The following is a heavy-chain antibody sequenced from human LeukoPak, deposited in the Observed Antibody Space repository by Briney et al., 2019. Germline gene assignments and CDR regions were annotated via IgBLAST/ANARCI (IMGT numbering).Heavy chain of an antibody. CDR2: IIPIFGKA. V-gene: IGHV1-69*13. CDR3: ARVKDYYDSSGYPDYYYYGMDV. Sequence: SVKLSYKASGGTFSSYAISWVRQAHGQGLEWMGGIIPIFGKANYAQKLQGRVTITADESTSTAYMELSSLRSEDTAVYYCARVKDYYDSSGYPDYYYYGMDVWGQGTTVTVSS. D-gene: IGHD3-22*01. J-gene: IGHJ6*02. CDR1: GGTFSSYA.